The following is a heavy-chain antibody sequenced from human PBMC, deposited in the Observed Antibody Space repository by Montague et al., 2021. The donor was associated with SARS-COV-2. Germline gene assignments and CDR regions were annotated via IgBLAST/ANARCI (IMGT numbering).Heavy chain of an antibody. CDR3: VRAFSNSFKWFDP. V-gene: IGHV3-74*01. J-gene: IGHJ5*02. CDR1: GFPFSVYW. D-gene: IGHD6-13*01. Sequence: SLRLSCAASGFPFSVYWMHWVRQAPGQGLEWVACIRADGTTTNYADSVKGRFTISRDNAQDTVYLHMTTLTAEDTAVYYCVRAFSNSFKWFDPWGQGTLVTVSS. CDR2: IRADGTTT.